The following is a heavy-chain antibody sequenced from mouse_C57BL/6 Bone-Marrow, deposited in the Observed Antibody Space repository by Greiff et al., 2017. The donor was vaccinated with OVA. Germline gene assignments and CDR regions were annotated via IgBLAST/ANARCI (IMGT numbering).Heavy chain of an antibody. CDR2: INPNNGGT. CDR3: ARGWLLGDYFDY. V-gene: IGHV1-22*01. CDR1: GYTFTDYN. D-gene: IGHD2-3*01. Sequence: EVKLVESGPELVKPGASVKMSCKASGYTFTDYNMHWVKQSHGKSLEWIGYINPNNGGTSYNQKFKGKATLTVNKSSSTAYMELRSLTSEDSAVYYCARGWLLGDYFDYGGQGTTLTVSS. J-gene: IGHJ2*01.